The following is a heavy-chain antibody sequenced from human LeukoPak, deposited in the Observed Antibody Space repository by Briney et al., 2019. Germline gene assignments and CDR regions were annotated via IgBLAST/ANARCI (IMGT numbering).Heavy chain of an antibody. CDR3: AGGASGEAAADREYFDY. V-gene: IGHV4-59*01. J-gene: IGHJ4*02. CDR1: GGSISSYY. D-gene: IGHD6-13*01. CDR2: IYYSGST. Sequence: SETLSLTCTVSGGSISSYYWSWIRQPPGKGLEWIGYIYYSGSTNYNPSLKSRVTISVDTSKNQFSLKLSSVTAADTAVYYCAGGASGEAAADREYFDYWGQGTLVTVSS.